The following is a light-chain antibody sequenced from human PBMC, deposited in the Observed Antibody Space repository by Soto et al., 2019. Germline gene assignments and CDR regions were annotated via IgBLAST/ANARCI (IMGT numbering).Light chain of an antibody. CDR1: RSNIGRNT. J-gene: IGLJ1*01. CDR2: YNN. V-gene: IGLV1-44*01. CDR3: AAWDDRLNGLFG. Sequence: QSVLTQPPSASGTPGQRVTISCAGSRSNIGRNTVNWYQHLPGAAPKLLISYNNQRPSGVPDRFSGSKSGTSASLAISGLQSEDEADYYCAAWDDRLNGLFGFGTGTKLTVL.